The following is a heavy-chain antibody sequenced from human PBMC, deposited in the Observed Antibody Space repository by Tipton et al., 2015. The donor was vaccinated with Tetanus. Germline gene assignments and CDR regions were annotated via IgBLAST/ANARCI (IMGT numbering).Heavy chain of an antibody. CDR1: GFIFSSYG. CDR3: AREADCSGGSCFSGDFDN. CDR2: SWYDGTGK. V-gene: IGHV3-33*01. D-gene: IGHD2-15*01. Sequence: SLRLSCAASGFIFSSYGIHWVRLAPGKGLEWVAVSWYDGTGKYYADSVKGRFTISRDNSKNTLYLQRNSLRAEDTAVYYCAREADCSGGSCFSGDFDNWGQGTQVTVSS. J-gene: IGHJ4*02.